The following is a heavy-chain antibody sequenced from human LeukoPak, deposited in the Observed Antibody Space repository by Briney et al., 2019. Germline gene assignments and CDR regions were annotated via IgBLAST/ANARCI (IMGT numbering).Heavy chain of an antibody. V-gene: IGHV4-34*01. CDR1: GGSFSGYY. D-gene: IGHD3-10*01. CDR2: INHSGST. Sequence: SETLSLTCAVYGGSFSGYYWSWIRQPPGKGLEWIGEINHSGSTNYNPSLKSRVTISVDTSKNQFSLKLSSVTAADTAVYYCARGGLPLWLGELITPYFDYWGQGTLVTVSS. J-gene: IGHJ4*02. CDR3: ARGGLPLWLGELITPYFDY.